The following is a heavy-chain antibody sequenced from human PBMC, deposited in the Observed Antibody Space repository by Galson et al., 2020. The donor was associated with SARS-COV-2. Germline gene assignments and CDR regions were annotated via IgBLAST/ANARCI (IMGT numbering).Heavy chain of an antibody. V-gene: IGHV3-33*01. CDR3: ARDSNIVALYGMDV. D-gene: IGHD5-12*01. CDR1: GFTFSSYG. J-gene: IGHJ6*02. Sequence: QAGGSLRLSCAASGFTFSSYGMHWVRQAPGKGLEWVAVIWYDGSNKYYADSVKGRFTISRDNSKNTLYLQMNSLRAEDTAVYYCARDSNIVALYGMDVWGQGTTVTVSS. CDR2: IWYDGSNK.